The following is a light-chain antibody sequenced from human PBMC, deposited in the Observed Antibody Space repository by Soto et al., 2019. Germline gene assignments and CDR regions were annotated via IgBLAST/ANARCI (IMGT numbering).Light chain of an antibody. Sequence: QSVLTQPPSVSGAPGQRVTISCSGSGSNIGAGYDVHWYQQIPGTAPKLLIYRNHDRPSGVPDRFSGSKSGTSASLATTGLQADDEDDYYCQSYDTGVSGARVFGGGTKLTVL. CDR1: GSNIGAGYD. CDR2: RNH. CDR3: QSYDTGVSGARV. V-gene: IGLV1-40*01. J-gene: IGLJ3*02.